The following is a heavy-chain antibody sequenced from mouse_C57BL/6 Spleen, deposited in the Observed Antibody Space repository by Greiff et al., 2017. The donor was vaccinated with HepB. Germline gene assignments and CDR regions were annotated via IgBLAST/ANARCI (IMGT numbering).Heavy chain of an antibody. J-gene: IGHJ3*01. CDR3: ARDYGSPFAY. V-gene: IGHV1-52*01. CDR2: IDPSDSET. CDR1: GYTFTSYW. Sequence: QVQLQQPGAELVRPGSSVKLSCKASGYTFTSYWMHWVKQRPTQGLEWIGNIDPSDSETHYNQKFKDKATLTVDKSSSTAYMQLSSLTSEDSAVYYCARDYGSPFAYWGQGTLVTVSA. D-gene: IGHD1-1*01.